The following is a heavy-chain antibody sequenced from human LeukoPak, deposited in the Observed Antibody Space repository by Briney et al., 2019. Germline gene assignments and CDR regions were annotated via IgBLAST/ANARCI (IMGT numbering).Heavy chain of an antibody. CDR2: ISYDGSNK. CDR1: GFTFDDYG. J-gene: IGHJ4*02. CDR3: AKPGRSGYSFDY. Sequence: PGGSLRLSCAGSGFTFDDYGMSWVRQAPGKGLEWVAVISYDGSNKYYADSVKGRFTISRDNSKNTLYLQMNSLRAEDTAVYYCAKPGRSGYSFDYWGQGTLVTVSS. D-gene: IGHD5-18*01. V-gene: IGHV3-30*18.